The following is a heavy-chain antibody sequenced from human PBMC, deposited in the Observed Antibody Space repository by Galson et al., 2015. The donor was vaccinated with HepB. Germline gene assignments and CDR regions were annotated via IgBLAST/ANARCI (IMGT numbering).Heavy chain of an antibody. CDR3: ARDWVVVVAATRAYYYYGMDV. Sequence: SVKVSCKASGGTFSSYAISWVRQAPGQGLEWMGGIIPIFGTANYAQKFQGRVTITADKSTSTAYMELSSLRSEDTAVYYCARDWVVVVAATRAYYYYGMDVWGQGTTVTVSS. V-gene: IGHV1-69*06. J-gene: IGHJ6*02. CDR2: IIPIFGTA. D-gene: IGHD2-15*01. CDR1: GGTFSSYA.